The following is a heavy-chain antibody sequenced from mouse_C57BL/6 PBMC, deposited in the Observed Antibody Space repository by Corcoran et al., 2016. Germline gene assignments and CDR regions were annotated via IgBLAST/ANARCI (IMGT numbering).Heavy chain of an antibody. CDR2: IYPRSGNT. CDR3: AREGGLLRGDY. CDR1: GYTFTSYG. D-gene: IGHD1-1*01. J-gene: IGHJ2*01. Sequence: QVQLQQSGAELARPGASVKLSCKASGYTFTSYGISWVKQRTGQGLEWIGEIYPRSGNTYYNEKFKGRATLTADKSSSTAYMELRSLTSEDSAVYFCAREGGLLRGDYWGQGTTLTVSS. V-gene: IGHV1-81*01.